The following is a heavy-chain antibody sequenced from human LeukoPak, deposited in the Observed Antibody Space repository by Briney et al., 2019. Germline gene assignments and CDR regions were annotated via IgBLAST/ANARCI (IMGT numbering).Heavy chain of an antibody. Sequence: GASVKVSCKASGYTFTSYDINWVRQATGQGLEWMGGIIPIFGTANYAQKFQGRVTITADESTSTAYMELSSLRSEDTAVYYCASRSHCYDSSGYFLWGQGTLVTVSS. J-gene: IGHJ4*02. CDR1: GYTFTSYD. V-gene: IGHV1-69*13. CDR2: IIPIFGTA. CDR3: ASRSHCYDSSGYFL. D-gene: IGHD3-22*01.